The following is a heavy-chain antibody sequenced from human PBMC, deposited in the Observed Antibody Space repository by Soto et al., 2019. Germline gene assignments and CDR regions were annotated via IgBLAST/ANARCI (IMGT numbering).Heavy chain of an antibody. Sequence: SETLSLTCAVSGGSISSSNWWSWIRQPPGKGLEWIGEIYHSGSTNYNPSLKSRVTISVDKSKNQFSLKLRSVTAADTAVYYCARVPRLSGSYYYYYGMDVWGQGTTVTVSS. J-gene: IGHJ6*02. CDR2: IYHSGST. CDR3: ARVPRLSGSYYYYYGMDV. V-gene: IGHV4-4*02. CDR1: GGSISSSNW. D-gene: IGHD3-10*01.